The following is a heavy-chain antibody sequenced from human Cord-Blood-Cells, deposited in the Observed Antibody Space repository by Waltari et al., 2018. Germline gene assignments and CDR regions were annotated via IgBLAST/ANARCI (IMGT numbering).Heavy chain of an antibody. J-gene: IGHJ3*02. V-gene: IGHV4-34*01. D-gene: IGHD7-27*01. CDR2: INHRGST. Sequence: QVQLQQWGAGLLKPSETLSLTCAVYGGAFSGYYCSWIRPPPGKGLEWIGEINHRGSTNYTPPLKARPTISVDTSNTQFSRKLSTVTAADTAVYYCAQELGKKAFDIRGQGTMVTVSS. CDR1: GGAFSGYY. CDR3: AQELGKKAFDI.